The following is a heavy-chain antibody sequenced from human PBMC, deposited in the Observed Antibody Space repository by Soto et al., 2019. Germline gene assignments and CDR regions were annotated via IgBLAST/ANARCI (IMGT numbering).Heavy chain of an antibody. CDR2: IYYRGST. CDR3: ARQQLLPFYYALDV. D-gene: IGHD1-26*01. V-gene: IGHV4-59*07. Sequence: QVQLQGSGPGLVKPSGTLSLTCNVSGGSISGYYWSWIRQSPGKGLEYIGYIYYRGSTNYNSSLKSRVTMSVDTSRNQFSLKMNSVTAADTAVYYCARQQLLPFYYALDVWGQGTTVTVSS. J-gene: IGHJ6*02. CDR1: GGSISGYY.